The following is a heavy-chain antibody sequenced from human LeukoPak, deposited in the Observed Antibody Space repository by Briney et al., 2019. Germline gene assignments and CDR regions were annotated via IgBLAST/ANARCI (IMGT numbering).Heavy chain of an antibody. CDR3: ARAGALRPDY. CDR1: GFTFSNYA. V-gene: IGHV3-23*01. Sequence: GGSLRLSCAASGFTFSNYAMNWVRQAPGKGLEWASAISGSGGNTYYADSVKGRFTISRDNSKNTLFLQMYSLRAEDTAVYYCARAGALRPDYWGQGTLVTVSS. CDR2: ISGSGGNT. J-gene: IGHJ4*02.